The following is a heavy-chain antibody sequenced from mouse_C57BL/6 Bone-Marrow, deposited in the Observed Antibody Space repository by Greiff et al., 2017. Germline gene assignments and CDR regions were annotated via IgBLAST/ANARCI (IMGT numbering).Heavy chain of an antibody. CDR3: AISLITTVPFAY. CDR1: GYTFTSYW. V-gene: IGHV1-69*01. Sequence: QVQLQQPGAELVMPGASVKLSCKASGYTFTSYWMHWVKQRPGQGLEWIGEIDPSDSYTNYNQKFKGKSTLTVDKSSSTAYMQLSSLTSEDSAVYYCAISLITTVPFAYWGQGTLVTVSA. D-gene: IGHD1-1*01. J-gene: IGHJ3*01. CDR2: IDPSDSYT.